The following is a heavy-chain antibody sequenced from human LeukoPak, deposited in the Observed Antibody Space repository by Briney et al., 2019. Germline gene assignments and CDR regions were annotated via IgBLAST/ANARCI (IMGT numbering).Heavy chain of an antibody. D-gene: IGHD1-26*01. J-gene: IGHJ4*02. Sequence: PGGSLRLSCEVSGFTFTDYWMGWVRQAPGKGLEWVANIQQDGSEKYYVDSVKGRFTISRDNAKNSLYLQMNSLRAEDTAVYYCARDKIVGATHFDYWGQGTLVTVSS. CDR1: GFTFTDYW. V-gene: IGHV3-7*01. CDR2: IQQDGSEK. CDR3: ARDKIVGATHFDY.